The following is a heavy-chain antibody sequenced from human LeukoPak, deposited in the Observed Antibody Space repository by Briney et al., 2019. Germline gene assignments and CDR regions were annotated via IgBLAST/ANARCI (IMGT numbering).Heavy chain of an antibody. Sequence: VASVKVSCKASGYTFTGYYMHWVRQAPGQGLEWMGWINPNSGGTNYAQKFQGRVTMTRDTSISTAYMELSRLRSDDTAVYYCASRSYYDSSGYYYVRDAFDIWGQGTMVTVSS. J-gene: IGHJ3*02. CDR3: ASRSYYDSSGYYYVRDAFDI. D-gene: IGHD3-22*01. V-gene: IGHV1-2*02. CDR1: GYTFTGYY. CDR2: INPNSGGT.